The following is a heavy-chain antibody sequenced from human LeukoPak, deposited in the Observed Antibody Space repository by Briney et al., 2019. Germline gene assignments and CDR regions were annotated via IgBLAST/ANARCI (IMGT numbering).Heavy chain of an antibody. CDR2: INHSGDT. CDR3: ARGPGTVGLSP. V-gene: IGHV4-34*01. J-gene: IGHJ5*02. D-gene: IGHD1/OR15-1a*01. CDR1: GGSLTNYY. Sequence: SETLSLTCNVSGGSLTNYYWSGIRQTPEKGLEWIGQINHSGDTSYNPSLRSRITLSVDRSKNQFSLKVTSVTAADTGVYYCARGPGTVGLSPWGQGTLVTVSS.